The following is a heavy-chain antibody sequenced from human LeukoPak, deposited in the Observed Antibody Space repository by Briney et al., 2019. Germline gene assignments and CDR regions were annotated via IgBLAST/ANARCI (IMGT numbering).Heavy chain of an antibody. D-gene: IGHD6-13*01. J-gene: IGHJ4*02. CDR1: GFTVSSNY. CDR3: ARLKVSSWQLDY. Sequence: GSLRLSCAASGFTVSSNYMSWIRQPPGKGLEWIGSIYYSGSTYYNPSLKSRVTISVDTSKNQFSLKLSSVTAADTAVYYCARLKVSSWQLDYWGQGTLVTVSS. V-gene: IGHV4-39*01. CDR2: IYYSGST.